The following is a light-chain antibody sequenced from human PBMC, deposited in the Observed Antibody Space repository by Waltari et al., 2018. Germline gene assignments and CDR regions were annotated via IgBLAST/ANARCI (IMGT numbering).Light chain of an antibody. Sequence: QPVVTQEPSLSVSPGGTVTPTCALSSGPLSSTSYGSWYQQSPGQTPRTLVYKANIRSSGVPDRFSGSVLGNKAVLIITGAQAEDESTYYCLLYMGSGIWVFGGGTKLTVL. CDR3: LLYMGSGIWV. V-gene: IGLV8-61*01. J-gene: IGLJ3*02. CDR1: SGPLSSTSY. CDR2: KAN.